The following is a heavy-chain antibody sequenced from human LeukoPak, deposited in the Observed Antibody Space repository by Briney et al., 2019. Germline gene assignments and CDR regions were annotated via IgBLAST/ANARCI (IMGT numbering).Heavy chain of an antibody. CDR3: ASTHQRGPVVADAFDI. D-gene: IGHD3-22*01. CDR1: GGSISSSSYY. CDR2: IYYSGST. J-gene: IGHJ3*02. Sequence: PSETLSLTCTVSGGSISSSSYYWGWIRQPPGKGLEWIGSIYYSGSTHYNPSLKSRVTISVDTSKNQFSLKLTSVTAADTAVYYCASTHQRGPVVADAFDIWGQGTMVTASS. V-gene: IGHV4-39*07.